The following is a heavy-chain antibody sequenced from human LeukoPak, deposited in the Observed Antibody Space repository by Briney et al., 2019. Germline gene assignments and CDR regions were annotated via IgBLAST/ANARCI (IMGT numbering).Heavy chain of an antibody. D-gene: IGHD4-17*01. V-gene: IGHV3-73*01. CDR3: TRTTPDYGDYVPYYYYYMDV. CDR1: GFTFSGSA. Sequence: PGGSLRLSCAASGFTFSGSAMHWVRQASGKGLEWVGRIRSKANSYATAYAASVKGRFTISRDDSKNTAYLQMNSLKTEDTAVYYCTRTTPDYGDYVPYYYYYMDVWGKGTTVTISS. J-gene: IGHJ6*03. CDR2: IRSKANSYAT.